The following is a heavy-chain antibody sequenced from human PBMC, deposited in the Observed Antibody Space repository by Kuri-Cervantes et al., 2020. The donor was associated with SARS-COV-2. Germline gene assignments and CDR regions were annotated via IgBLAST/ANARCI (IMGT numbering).Heavy chain of an antibody. V-gene: IGHV4-38-2*02. CDR3: ARSKSWRWFDP. Sequence: SETLSLTCTVSGGSISSYYWGWIRQPPGKGLEWIGSIYHSGSTYYNPSLKSRVTISVDTSKNQFSLKLSSVTAADTAVYYCARSKSWRWFDPWGQGTLVTVSS. D-gene: IGHD3-3*01. J-gene: IGHJ5*02. CDR2: IYHSGST. CDR1: GGSISSYY.